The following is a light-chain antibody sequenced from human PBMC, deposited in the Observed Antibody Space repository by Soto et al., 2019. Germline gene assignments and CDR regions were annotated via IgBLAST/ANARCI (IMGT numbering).Light chain of an antibody. CDR1: QSIRSN. CDR2: GAS. CDR3: HQYNMWPPLI. J-gene: IGKJ4*01. Sequence: ENVMTQSPVTLSVSPGERVTLSCRASQSIRSNLAWYQQKPGQAPRLLIYGASTRATGIPARFSGSGSGTEFTLTISGLQSEDFAVYYCHQYNMWPPLIFGGGTKVDNK. V-gene: IGKV3-15*01.